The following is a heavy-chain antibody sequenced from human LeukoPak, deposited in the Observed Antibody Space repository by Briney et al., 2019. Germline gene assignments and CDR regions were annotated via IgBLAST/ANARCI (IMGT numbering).Heavy chain of an antibody. CDR2: IGTAGDT. CDR1: GFTFGDYD. Sequence: AGGSLRLSCAASGFTFGDYDMHWVRQATGKGLEWVSAIGTAGDTYYTGSVKGRFTISRENAKNSLYLQMNSLRAGDTAVYYCVRVAKERVGGVYYFDYWGQGTPVTVSS. V-gene: IGHV3-13*01. CDR3: VRVAKERVGGVYYFDY. D-gene: IGHD1-1*01. J-gene: IGHJ4*02.